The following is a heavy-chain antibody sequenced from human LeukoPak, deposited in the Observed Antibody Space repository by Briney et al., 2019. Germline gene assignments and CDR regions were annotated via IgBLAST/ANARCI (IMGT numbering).Heavy chain of an antibody. CDR2: VSFDGSDK. CDR3: AKGHNGDSFDY. Sequence: TGGSLRLSCAASGFTFSSYGMHWVRQAPGKGLEWVAVVSFDGSDKYYADSVRGRFTISRDNSKNTLYLQMNSLRAEDTAVYYCAKGHNGDSFDYWGQGTLVTVSS. D-gene: IGHD2-21*01. V-gene: IGHV3-30*18. CDR1: GFTFSSYG. J-gene: IGHJ4*02.